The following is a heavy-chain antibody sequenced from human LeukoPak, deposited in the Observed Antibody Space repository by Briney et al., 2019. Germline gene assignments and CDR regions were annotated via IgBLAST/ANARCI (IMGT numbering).Heavy chain of an antibody. CDR1: GYSISSGYY. J-gene: IGHJ5*02. CDR3: ARVSILTGWWGGWFDP. D-gene: IGHD3-9*01. CDR2: IYHSGST. Sequence: SETLSLTCTVSGYSISSGYYWGWIRQPPGKGLEWIGSIYHSGSTYYNPSLKSRVTISVDTSKNQFSLKLSSVTAADTAVYYCARVSILTGWWGGWFDPWGQGTLVTVSS. V-gene: IGHV4-38-2*02.